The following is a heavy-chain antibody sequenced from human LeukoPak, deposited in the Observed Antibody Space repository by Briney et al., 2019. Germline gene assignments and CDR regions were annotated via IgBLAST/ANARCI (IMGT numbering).Heavy chain of an antibody. V-gene: IGHV3-13*01. Sequence: GGSLRLSCAASGFTFSSYDMSWVRQATEKGLEWVSAIGTAGDTYYPGSVKGRFTISRENAKNSLYLQMNSLRAGDTAVYYCARESAGRVYGAGAFDIWGQGTMVTVSS. CDR3: ARESAGRVYGAGAFDI. CDR2: IGTAGDT. D-gene: IGHD4/OR15-4a*01. J-gene: IGHJ3*02. CDR1: GFTFSSYD.